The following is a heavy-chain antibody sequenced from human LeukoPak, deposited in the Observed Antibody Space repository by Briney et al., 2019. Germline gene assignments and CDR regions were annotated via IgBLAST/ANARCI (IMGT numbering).Heavy chain of an antibody. CDR2: ISGSSKSI. J-gene: IGHJ4*02. D-gene: IGHD3-10*01. CDR3: ARSNYYGSGSYYDY. Sequence: GGSLRLSCAASGFTFSSYAVSWVRQAPGKGLEWVSSISGSSKSIYYADSVRGRFTISRDNAKNSLYLQMNSLRAEDTAVYYCARSNYYGSGSYYDYWGQGTLVTVSS. CDR1: GFTFSSYA. V-gene: IGHV3-21*01.